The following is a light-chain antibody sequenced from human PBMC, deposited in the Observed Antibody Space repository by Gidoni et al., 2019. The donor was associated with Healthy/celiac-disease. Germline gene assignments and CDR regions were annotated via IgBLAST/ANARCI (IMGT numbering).Light chain of an antibody. J-gene: IGLJ2*01. V-gene: IGLV2-14*01. CDR3: SSYTSSSTLV. CDR2: EVS. CDR1: SSDVGGYNY. Sequence: QSALTQPASVSGSPGQPITISCTGTSSDVGGYNYVSWYQQHPGKAPKLMIYEVSNRPSGVSNRLSGSKSGNTASLTISGLQAEDGADYYCSSYTSSSTLVFGGGTKLTVL.